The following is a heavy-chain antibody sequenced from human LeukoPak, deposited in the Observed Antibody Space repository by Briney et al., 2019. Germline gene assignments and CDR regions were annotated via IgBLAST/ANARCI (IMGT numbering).Heavy chain of an antibody. Sequence: SETLSLTCTVSGGSISSYYWSWIRQPAGKGLEWIGRIYISGSTNYNPSLKSRVTISVDTSKNQFSLKLTSVTAADTAVYYCASERVYYYDSSGFDYWGQGTLVTVSS. CDR3: ASERVYYYDSSGFDY. CDR1: GGSISSYY. V-gene: IGHV4-4*07. CDR2: IYISGST. D-gene: IGHD3-22*01. J-gene: IGHJ4*02.